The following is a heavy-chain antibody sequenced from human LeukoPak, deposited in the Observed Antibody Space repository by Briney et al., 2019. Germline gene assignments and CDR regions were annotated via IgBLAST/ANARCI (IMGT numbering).Heavy chain of an antibody. Sequence: GGSLRLSCAASGFTFSSYWMHWVRQVPGKGLMWVSRINSDGTSTGYADSVKGRLTISRDNAKNTLSLQMNRLRAEDTAVYYCSTSISSTEAFDIWGQGTMVTVSS. CDR3: STSISSTEAFDI. CDR2: INSDGTST. V-gene: IGHV3-74*01. D-gene: IGHD2-21*01. CDR1: GFTFSSYW. J-gene: IGHJ3*02.